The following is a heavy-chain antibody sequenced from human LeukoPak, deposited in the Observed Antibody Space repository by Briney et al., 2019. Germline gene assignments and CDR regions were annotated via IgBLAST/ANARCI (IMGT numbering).Heavy chain of an antibody. Sequence: PGGSLRLSCAASGFTFISYWMTRVRQAPTKGLEWVANIKEDGSEKYYVDSVKGRFTISRDNAKNSLYLQINSLRAEDTAVYYCARDQFSGYYDYWGQGTLVTVSS. CDR3: ARDQFSGYYDY. CDR2: IKEDGSEK. D-gene: IGHD3-22*01. V-gene: IGHV3-7*01. J-gene: IGHJ4*02. CDR1: GFTFISYW.